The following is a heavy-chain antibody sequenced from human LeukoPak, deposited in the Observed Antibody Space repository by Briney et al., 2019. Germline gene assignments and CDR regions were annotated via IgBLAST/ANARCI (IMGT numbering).Heavy chain of an antibody. CDR2: INHSGSA. CDR3: ARDSNEANWGSLFDY. V-gene: IGHV4-34*01. Sequence: SETLSLTCAVSGGSFSGYYWTWIRQPPGKGLEWIGEINHSGSANYNPSLKSRVTISLDTSKNQFSLKLSSVTAADTAVYYCARDSNEANWGSLFDYWGQGTLVTVSS. J-gene: IGHJ4*02. D-gene: IGHD7-27*01. CDR1: GGSFSGYY.